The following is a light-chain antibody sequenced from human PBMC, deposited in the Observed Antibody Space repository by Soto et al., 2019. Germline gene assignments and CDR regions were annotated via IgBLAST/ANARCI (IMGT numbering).Light chain of an antibody. CDR3: SSYAGSNNFV. CDR1: SSDVGGFEY. J-gene: IGLJ1*01. CDR2: EVS. V-gene: IGLV2-8*01. Sequence: QSALSQPASVSGSPGQSITISCTGTSSDVGGFEYVSWYQHQPGKAPKLIIYEVSRRPSGVPERFSGSKSGNTASLTVSGLQAEDEAHYDCSSYAGSNNFVFGPGTKLTVL.